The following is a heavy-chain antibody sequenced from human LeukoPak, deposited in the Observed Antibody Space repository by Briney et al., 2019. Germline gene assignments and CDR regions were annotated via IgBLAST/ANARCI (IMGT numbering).Heavy chain of an antibody. CDR2: ISYDGSKK. CDR3: ARDLSGSYSIGN. Sequence: PGRSLRLSCAASGFTFSNYAMHWVRQAPGKGLEWVAVISYDGSKKWYADSVRGRFSISRDNSKNTLSLQMNSLRGEDTAVYYCARDLSGSYSIGNWDQGTLVTVSS. CDR1: GFTFSNYA. D-gene: IGHD1-26*01. V-gene: IGHV3-30-3*01. J-gene: IGHJ4*02.